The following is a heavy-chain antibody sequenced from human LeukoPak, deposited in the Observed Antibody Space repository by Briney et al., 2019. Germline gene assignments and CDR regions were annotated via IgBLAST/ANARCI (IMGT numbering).Heavy chain of an antibody. Sequence: GGSLRLSCAASGFTFSSYSMNWVRQAPGKGLEWVSSISSSSSYIYYADSVKGRFTISGDNAKNSLYLQMNSLRAEDTAVYYCARGRVRGAFDYWGQGTLVTVSS. CDR2: ISSSSSYI. CDR3: ARGRVRGAFDY. CDR1: GFTFSSYS. V-gene: IGHV3-21*01. J-gene: IGHJ4*02. D-gene: IGHD3-10*01.